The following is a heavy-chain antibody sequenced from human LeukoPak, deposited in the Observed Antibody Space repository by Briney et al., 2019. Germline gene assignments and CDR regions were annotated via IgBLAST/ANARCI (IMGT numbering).Heavy chain of an antibody. CDR3: TSVTMVRGVIIANDY. J-gene: IGHJ4*02. CDR2: INSDGSWT. CDR1: GFTFSNYW. Sequence: GGSLRLSCAASGFTFSNYWMNWVRQAPGKGLVWVSHINSDGSWTSYADSVKGRFTISKDNAKNTVYLQMNSLKTEDTAVYYCTSVTMVRGVIIANDYWGQGTLVTVSS. V-gene: IGHV3-74*01. D-gene: IGHD3-10*01.